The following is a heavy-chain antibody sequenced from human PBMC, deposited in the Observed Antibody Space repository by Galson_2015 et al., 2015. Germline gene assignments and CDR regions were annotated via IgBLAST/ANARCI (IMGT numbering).Heavy chain of an antibody. CDR3: ARDSMGKGYYDFVDI. J-gene: IGHJ3*02. CDR1: GYTFTSYG. CDR2: ICAYSGNK. V-gene: IGHV1-18*01. Sequence: SVKVSCKASGYTFTSYGIRWVRQAPGQGLEWMGWICAYSGNKNYAEKLKGRVTMTTDTSTSTAYMELRSLRSDDTAVYYCARDSMGKGYYDFVDIWGQGTMVTVSS. D-gene: IGHD3-9*01.